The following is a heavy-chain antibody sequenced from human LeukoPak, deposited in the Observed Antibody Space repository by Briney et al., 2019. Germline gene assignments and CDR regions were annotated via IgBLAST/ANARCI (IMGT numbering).Heavy chain of an antibody. V-gene: IGHV4-31*03. J-gene: IGHJ1*01. CDR1: GVSISSGGYY. Sequence: PSETLSLTCTVSGVSISSGGYYWSWTRQHPGKGLEWIGYIYYSGSTYYNPSLKSRVTISVDTSKNQFSLKLSSVTAADTAVYYCARGIATVVTGRYFQHWGQGTLVTVSS. CDR3: ARGIATVVTGRYFQH. CDR2: IYYSGST. D-gene: IGHD4-23*01.